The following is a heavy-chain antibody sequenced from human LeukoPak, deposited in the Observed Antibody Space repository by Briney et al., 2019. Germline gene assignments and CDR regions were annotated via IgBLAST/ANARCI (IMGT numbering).Heavy chain of an antibody. CDR3: AKDGPLWFGEFLHWFDP. CDR1: GFTFSSYG. CDR2: ISGSGGST. J-gene: IGHJ5*02. D-gene: IGHD3-10*01. Sequence: GGSLRLSCAASGFTFSSYGMHWVRQAPGKGLEWVSAISGSGGSTYYADSVKGRFTISRDNSKNTLYLQMNSLRAEDTAVYYCAKDGPLWFGEFLHWFDPWGQGTLVTVSS. V-gene: IGHV3-23*01.